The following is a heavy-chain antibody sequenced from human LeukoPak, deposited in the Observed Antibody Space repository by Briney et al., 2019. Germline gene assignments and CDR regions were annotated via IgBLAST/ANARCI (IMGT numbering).Heavy chain of an antibody. Sequence: GGSLRLSCAASGFTFSSYSMSWVRRAPGEGLEWVSYISTGGITKYYAESVKGRFTISRDNAKNSLYLQMNSLRAEDTAVYYCARESIVVVAAARGNYYHGMDVWGQGTTVTVSS. CDR2: ISTGGITK. V-gene: IGHV3-48*04. CDR1: GFTFSSYS. J-gene: IGHJ6*02. D-gene: IGHD2-2*01. CDR3: ARESIVVVAAARGNYYHGMDV.